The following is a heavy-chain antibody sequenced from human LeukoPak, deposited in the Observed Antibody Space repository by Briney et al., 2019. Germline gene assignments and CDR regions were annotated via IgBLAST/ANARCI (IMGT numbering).Heavy chain of an antibody. D-gene: IGHD3-9*01. J-gene: IGHJ5*02. CDR2: INPSGGST. CDR3: ARGGFFDWLLSP. Sequence: GASVNVSCRASGYTFTNYYMHWIRQAPGQGLEWMGIINPSGGSTSNAQKFKGRVPMHRDTSTRTVYMTLSSLSSEDPPVYYCARGGFFDWLLSPWGQGTLVTVSS. V-gene: IGHV1-46*01. CDR1: GYTFTNYY.